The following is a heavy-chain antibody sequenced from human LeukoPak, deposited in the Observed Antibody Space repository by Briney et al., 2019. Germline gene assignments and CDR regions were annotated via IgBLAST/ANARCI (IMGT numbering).Heavy chain of an antibody. CDR3: ARARYFDS. CDR1: GGSISGYY. J-gene: IGHJ4*02. V-gene: IGHV4-59*01. Sequence: SETLSLTCAVSGGSISGYYWSWIRQTPGKGLEWIGYILNSGSTNYNPSLKSRVTISLDTPKSRFSLKLSSVTAADTAVYYCARARYFDSWGQGTLVTVSS. CDR2: ILNSGST.